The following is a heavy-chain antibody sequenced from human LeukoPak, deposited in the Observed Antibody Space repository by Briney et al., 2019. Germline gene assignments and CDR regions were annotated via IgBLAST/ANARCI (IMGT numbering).Heavy chain of an antibody. CDR1: GYTFLSYF. D-gene: IGHD6-6*01. J-gene: IGHJ4*02. CDR2: INPTGGST. V-gene: IGHV1-46*01. CDR3: ARTAARRFDY. Sequence: ASVKVSCKASGYTFLSYFMHWVRQAPGQGLEWMGIINPTGGSTTYAQKSQGRVTMTRDTSTSTVYMELSSLRSDDTAVYYCARTAARRFDYWGQGTLVTVSS.